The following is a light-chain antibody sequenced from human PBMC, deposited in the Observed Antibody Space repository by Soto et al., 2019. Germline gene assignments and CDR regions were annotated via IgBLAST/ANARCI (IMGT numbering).Light chain of an antibody. Sequence: EIVLTQSPAPLSLSPGERATLSCRASQSVSSYLAWYQQKPGQAPRLLIYDASNTATGIPARFSGSGSGTDFTLTISSLEPEDFAVYYCQQRSNWPLLTFGGGTKVEIK. CDR3: QQRSNWPLLT. CDR2: DAS. V-gene: IGKV3-11*01. CDR1: QSVSSY. J-gene: IGKJ4*01.